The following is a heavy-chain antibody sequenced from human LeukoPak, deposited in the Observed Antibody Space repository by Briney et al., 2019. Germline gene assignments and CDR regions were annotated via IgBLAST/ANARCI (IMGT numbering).Heavy chain of an antibody. CDR1: GFTFSDYY. V-gene: IGHV3-11*06. CDR2: ISSSSSYT. CDR3: ARDAGSSPFDY. D-gene: IGHD1-26*01. Sequence: PGGSLRLFCAASGFTFSDYYMSWIRQAPGKGLEWVSYISSSSSYTNYADSVKGRFTISRDNAKNSLYLQMNSLRAEDTAVYYCARDAGSSPFDYWGQGTLVTVSS. J-gene: IGHJ4*02.